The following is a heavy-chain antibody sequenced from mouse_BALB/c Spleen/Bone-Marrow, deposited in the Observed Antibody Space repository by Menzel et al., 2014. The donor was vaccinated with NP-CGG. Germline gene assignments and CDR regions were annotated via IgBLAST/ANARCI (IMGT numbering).Heavy chain of an antibody. CDR3: ARDGDYDEGYAMDY. J-gene: IGHJ4*01. V-gene: IGHV1-54*01. CDR2: INPGSGGT. Sequence: VRLQESGAELVRPGTSVKVSCKASGYAFTNYLIEWVKQRPGQGLEWIGVINPGSGGTNYNEKFKGKATLTADKSFSTAYMQLSSLTSDDSAVYFCARDGDYDEGYAMDYWGQGTSVTVSS. CDR1: GYAFTNYL. D-gene: IGHD2-4*01.